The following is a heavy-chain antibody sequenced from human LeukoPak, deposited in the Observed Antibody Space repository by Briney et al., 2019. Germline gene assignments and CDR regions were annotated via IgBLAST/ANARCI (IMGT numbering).Heavy chain of an antibody. CDR2: ISSSSSYI. CDR1: GFTFSSYS. Sequence: GGSLRLSCAASGFTFSSYSMNWVRQAPGKGLEWVSSISSSSSYIYYADSVKGRFTISRDNSKNTLYLQMNSLRVEDTAVYFCAKPSTSASYYVGFDYWGQGALVTVSS. D-gene: IGHD2-2*01. CDR3: AKPSTSASYYVGFDY. V-gene: IGHV3-21*01. J-gene: IGHJ4*02.